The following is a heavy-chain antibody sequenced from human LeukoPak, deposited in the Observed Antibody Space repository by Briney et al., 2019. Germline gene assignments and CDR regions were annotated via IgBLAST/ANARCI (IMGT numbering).Heavy chain of an antibody. Sequence: SETLSLTWTVSGGSISSYYWTWIRQPPGKRLEWIGYIYYTGATSYNPSLKSRVTISVDTSKKQFSLKLTSVTAADTAVYYCARYGGSGWVIDNWGQGTLVTVSS. CDR1: GGSISSYY. J-gene: IGHJ4*02. CDR2: IYYTGAT. D-gene: IGHD6-19*01. CDR3: ARYGGSGWVIDN. V-gene: IGHV4-59*08.